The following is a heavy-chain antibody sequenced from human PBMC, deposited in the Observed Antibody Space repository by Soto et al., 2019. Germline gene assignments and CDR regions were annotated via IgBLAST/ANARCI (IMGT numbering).Heavy chain of an antibody. CDR3: ASDDSSGYYLGWFDP. CDR1: GGSISSSSYY. D-gene: IGHD3-22*01. J-gene: IGHJ5*02. V-gene: IGHV4-39*01. Sequence: QLQLQESGPGLVKPSETLSLTCTVSGGSISSSSYYWGWIRQPLGKGLEWIGSIYYSGSTYYNPSLKRRVTISVDTSKNQISLKLSSVTAADTAVYYCASDDSSGYYLGWFDPWGQGTLVTVSS. CDR2: IYYSGST.